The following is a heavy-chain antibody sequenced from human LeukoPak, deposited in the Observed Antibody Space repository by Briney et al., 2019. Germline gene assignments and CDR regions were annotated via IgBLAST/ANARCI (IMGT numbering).Heavy chain of an antibody. CDR3: AKDQWLQLDLYYYHAMDV. CDR2: ISGSGGTT. J-gene: IGHJ6*01. D-gene: IGHD6-19*01. Sequence: GGSLRLSCAASGFTFSSYAMSWVRQAPGKGLEWVSSISGSGGTTYYADSVKGRFTISRDNSKNPLYLQMNSLRAEDTAGYYCAKDQWLQLDLYYYHAMDVWGEGKTVTASS. V-gene: IGHV3-23*01. CDR1: GFTFSSYA.